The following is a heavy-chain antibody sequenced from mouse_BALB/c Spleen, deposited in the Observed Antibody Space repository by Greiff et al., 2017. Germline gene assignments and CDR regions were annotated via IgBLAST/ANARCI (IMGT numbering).Heavy chain of an antibody. J-gene: IGHJ3*01. D-gene: IGHD1-2*01. Sequence: DVQLVESGGGLVQPGESLKLSCESNEYEFPSHDMSWVRKTPEKRLEWVAYISSGGGSTYYPDTVKGRFTISRDNAKNTLYLQMSSLKSEDTAMYYCARQNYGFVFAYWGQGTLVTVSA. CDR1: EYEFPSHD. V-gene: IGHV5-2*01. CDR2: ISSGGGST. CDR3: ARQNYGFVFAY.